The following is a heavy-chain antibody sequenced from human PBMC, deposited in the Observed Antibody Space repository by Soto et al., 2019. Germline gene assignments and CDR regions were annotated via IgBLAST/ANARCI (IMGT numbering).Heavy chain of an antibody. CDR3: ARDDLHMSSLIYYGSGSYRYYYGMDV. J-gene: IGHJ6*02. CDR1: GYTFTSYY. CDR2: INPSGGST. V-gene: IGHV1-46*01. Sequence: GASVKVSCKASGYTFTSYYMHWVRQAPGQGLEWMGIINPSGGSTSYAQKFQGRVTMTRDTSTSTVYMELSSLRSEDTAVYYCARDDLHMSSLIYYGSGSYRYYYGMDVWGQGTTVTVSS. D-gene: IGHD3-10*01.